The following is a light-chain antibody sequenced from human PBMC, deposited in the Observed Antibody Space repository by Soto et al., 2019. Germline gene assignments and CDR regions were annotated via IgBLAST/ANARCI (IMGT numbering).Light chain of an antibody. Sequence: EIVLTQSPGTLSLSPGERATLSCRASQSVSSSYLAWYQQKPGQAPRLLIYGASSRATGIPDRFSGSGSGTDFTLTISILEPEEFAVYYCQQYGSSSWTFGQGNKLQIK. CDR1: QSVSSSY. J-gene: IGKJ1*01. V-gene: IGKV3-20*01. CDR3: QQYGSSSWT. CDR2: GAS.